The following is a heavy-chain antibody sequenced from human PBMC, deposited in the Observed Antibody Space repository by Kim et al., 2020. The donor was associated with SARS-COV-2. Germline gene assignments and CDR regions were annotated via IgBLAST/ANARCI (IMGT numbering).Heavy chain of an antibody. J-gene: IGHJ6*03. Sequence: AASVKGRFTMSRDNSQNTLYLQMNSLRAEDTAVYYCAKDGHDADYYYYMEVWGKGTTVTVSS. D-gene: IGHD1-1*01. CDR3: AKDGHDADYYYYMEV. V-gene: IGHV3-23*01.